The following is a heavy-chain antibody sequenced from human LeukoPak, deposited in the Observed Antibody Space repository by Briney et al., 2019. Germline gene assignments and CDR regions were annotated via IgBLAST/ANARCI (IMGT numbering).Heavy chain of an antibody. Sequence: ASVKVSCKASGGTFGSYAISWVRQAPGQGLEWMGGIIPIFGTANYAQKFQGRVAITADESTSTAYMELSSLRSEDTAVYYCARESVVPAAESYNWFDPWGQGTLVTVSS. CDR3: ARESVVPAAESYNWFDP. CDR2: IIPIFGTA. CDR1: GGTFGSYA. D-gene: IGHD2-2*01. V-gene: IGHV1-69*01. J-gene: IGHJ5*02.